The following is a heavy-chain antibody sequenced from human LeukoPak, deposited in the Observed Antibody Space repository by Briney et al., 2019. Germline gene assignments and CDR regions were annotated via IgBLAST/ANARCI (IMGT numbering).Heavy chain of an antibody. D-gene: IGHD1-26*01. V-gene: IGHV3-23*01. Sequence: PGGSLSPSCAPSGFPFSSNPISGVPKPPGKGLEWVSAISGSGGSTYYADSVKGRFTISRDNSKNTLYLQMNSLRAEDTAVYYCANRGSLGLGYWGQGTLVTVSS. CDR3: ANRGSLGLGY. CDR2: ISGSGGST. CDR1: GFPFSSNP. J-gene: IGHJ4*02.